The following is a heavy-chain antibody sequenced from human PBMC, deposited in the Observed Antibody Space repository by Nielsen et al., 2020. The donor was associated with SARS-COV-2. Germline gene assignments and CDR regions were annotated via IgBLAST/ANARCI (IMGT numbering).Heavy chain of an antibody. CDR3: ARDPYGMDYYDSSGYYDY. V-gene: IGHV3-21*01. D-gene: IGHD3-22*01. CDR2: ISSSSSYI. Sequence: GESLKISCAASGFTFSSYSMNWVRQAPGKGLEWVSSISSSSSYIYYADSVKGRFTISRDNAKNSLYLQMNSLRAEDTAVYYCARDPYGMDYYDSSGYYDYWGQGTLVTVSS. CDR1: GFTFSSYS. J-gene: IGHJ4*02.